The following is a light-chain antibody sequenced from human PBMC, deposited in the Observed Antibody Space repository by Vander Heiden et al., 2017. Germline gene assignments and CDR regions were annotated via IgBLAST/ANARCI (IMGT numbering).Light chain of an antibody. CDR3: QSYDISLSGVV. CDR2: GNT. CDR1: SSNIGAGYD. V-gene: IGLV1-40*01. J-gene: IGLJ2*01. Sequence: QSVLTQPPSVSGAPGQRATISCTGSSSNIGAGYDVHWYQQLPGTAPKLLIYGNTNRPSGVPDRFSGSKSGTSASLAITGLQAEDEADYYCQSYDISLSGVVFGGGTKLTVL.